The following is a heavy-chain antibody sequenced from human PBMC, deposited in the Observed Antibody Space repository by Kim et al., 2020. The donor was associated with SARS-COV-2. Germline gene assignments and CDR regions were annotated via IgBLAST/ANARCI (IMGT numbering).Heavy chain of an antibody. CDR3: ARDRLYCSGGSCLEFGFYGMAI. Sequence: GSLRLSCAASGFSFSSYGMHWVRQAPGKGLEWVAVISYDGRIIYYGDSVKGRFTISRDNSKNTLYLQMNSLRAEDTAVYFCARDRLYCSGGSCLEFGFYGMAIWGQGTTVTVSS. V-gene: IGHV3-30*12. D-gene: IGHD2-15*01. CDR2: ISYDGRII. CDR1: GFSFSSYG. J-gene: IGHJ6*02.